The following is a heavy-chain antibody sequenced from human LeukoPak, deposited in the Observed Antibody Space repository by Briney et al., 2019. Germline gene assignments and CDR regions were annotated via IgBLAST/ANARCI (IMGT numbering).Heavy chain of an antibody. CDR2: TGIDSGNT. CDR1: GFPFCDHR. J-gene: IGHJ4*02. V-gene: IGHV3-48*01. Sequence: PGGSLRLSCAASGFPFCDHRMNWVREAPGKGLEWISYTGIDSGNTNYADSVKGRFTISGDKAKNSLYLQMNSLRVEDTAVYYCARDYKYAFDNWGQGTLVTVSS. CDR3: ARDYKYAFDN. D-gene: IGHD5-24*01.